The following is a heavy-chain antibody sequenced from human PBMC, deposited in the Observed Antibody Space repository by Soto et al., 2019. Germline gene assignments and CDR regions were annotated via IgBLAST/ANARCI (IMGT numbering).Heavy chain of an antibody. CDR1: GGSISSGDYY. CDR2: IYYSGTT. CDR3: ARGSFSSSSSWFDP. V-gene: IGHV4-31*03. D-gene: IGHD6-6*01. J-gene: IGHJ5*02. Sequence: SETLSLTCTVSGGSISSGDYYWSWIRQHPGKGLEWIGYIYYSGTTYYNPSLTSRVTISVDTSKNQFSLKLTSVTAADTAVYYCARGSFSSSSSWFDPWGQGTLVTVSS.